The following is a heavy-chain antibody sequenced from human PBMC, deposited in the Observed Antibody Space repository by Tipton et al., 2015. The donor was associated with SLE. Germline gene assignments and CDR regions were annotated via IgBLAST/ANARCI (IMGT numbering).Heavy chain of an antibody. CDR1: GYSISSGYY. D-gene: IGHD6-13*01. V-gene: IGHV4-38-2*02. J-gene: IGHJ6*02. CDR3: ARERRSYSSSSSGMDV. CDR2: IYHSGST. Sequence: TLSLTCTVSGYSISSGYYWGWIRQPPGKGLEYIGSIYHSGSTFYNPSLKSRVTISVDTSKNQFSLKLSSVTAADTAVYYCARERRSYSSSSSGMDVWAKGPRSPSP.